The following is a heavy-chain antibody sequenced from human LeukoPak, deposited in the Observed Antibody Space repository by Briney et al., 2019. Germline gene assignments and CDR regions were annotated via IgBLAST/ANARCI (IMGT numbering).Heavy chain of an antibody. CDR3: ANTWGPDSSFDY. V-gene: IGHV4-59*08. CDR1: GGSISYYY. Sequence: SETLSLTCTVSGGSISYYYWSWIRQPPGKGLEWIGYTYYSGSTNYNPSLKSRVTISVDTSKNQYSLKLSSVTAADTAVYYCANTWGPDSSFDYWGQGILVTVSS. J-gene: IGHJ4*02. CDR2: TYYSGST. D-gene: IGHD7-27*01.